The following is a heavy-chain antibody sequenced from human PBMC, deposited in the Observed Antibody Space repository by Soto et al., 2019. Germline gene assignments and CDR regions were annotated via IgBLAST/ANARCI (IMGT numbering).Heavy chain of an antibody. CDR3: ARSPLRGSDF. CDR2: IDSSGTA. CDR1: GGFIRSGGYY. D-gene: IGHD2-15*01. Sequence: QVQLQESGPGVVKPAQTLSLTCTVSGGFIRSGGYYWTWIRQYPGRGLEWLAYIDSSGTAFYNSSLGSRITISVDTSKNQFFLKLTSVTPADTAVYFCARSPLRGSDFWGQGTLITVSS. J-gene: IGHJ4*02. V-gene: IGHV4-31*03.